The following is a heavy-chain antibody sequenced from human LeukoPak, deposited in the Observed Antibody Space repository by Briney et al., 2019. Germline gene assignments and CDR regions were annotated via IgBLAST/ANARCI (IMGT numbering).Heavy chain of an antibody. Sequence: SETLSLTCAVYGGSFSGYYWSWIRQLPGKGLEWIGEINHSGSTNYNPSLKSRVTISVDTSKNQFSLKLSSVTAADTAVYYCARGRVGGVVPAARLFEYWGQGTLVTVSS. J-gene: IGHJ4*02. CDR1: GGSFSGYY. V-gene: IGHV4-34*01. CDR3: ARGRVGGVVPAARLFEY. D-gene: IGHD2-2*01. CDR2: INHSGST.